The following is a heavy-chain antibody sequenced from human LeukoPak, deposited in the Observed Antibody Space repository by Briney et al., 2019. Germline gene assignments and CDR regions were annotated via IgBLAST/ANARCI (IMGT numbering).Heavy chain of an antibody. J-gene: IGHJ6*02. CDR1: GGSFSGYC. D-gene: IGHD6-19*01. V-gene: IGHV4-34*01. Sequence: SETLSLTCAVYGGSFSGYCWSWIRQPPGKGLEWIGEINHSGSTNYNPSLKSRVTISVDTSKNQFSLKLSSVTAADTAVYYCARASSHIAVAGTGIYYYYGMDVWGQGTTVTVSS. CDR3: ARASSHIAVAGTGIYYYYGMDV. CDR2: INHSGST.